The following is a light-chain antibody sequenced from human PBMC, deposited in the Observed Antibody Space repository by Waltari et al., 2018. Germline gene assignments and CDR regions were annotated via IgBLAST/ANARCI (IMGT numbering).Light chain of an antibody. V-gene: IGLV2-14*03. CDR1: SSDVGGYNY. Sequence: QSALTQPASVSGSPGQSITISCTGTSSDVGGYNYVSWYHQHPGKAPKLMIYDVSKRPSGVSNRFSGSKSGNTASLTISGLQAEDEADYYCSSYTSSSTLGVVFGGGTKLTVL. J-gene: IGLJ2*01. CDR2: DVS. CDR3: SSYTSSSTLGVV.